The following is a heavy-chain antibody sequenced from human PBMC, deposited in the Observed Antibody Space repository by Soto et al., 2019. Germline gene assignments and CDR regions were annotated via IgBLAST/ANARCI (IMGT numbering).Heavy chain of an antibody. D-gene: IGHD2-2*01. CDR3: ARVTSVTSPSDY. Sequence: QLQLQESGPGLVKPSETLSLTCTVSGGSISSSSYYWGWIRQPPGKGLESIGSIYYSGSTYYNPSLESQDTLCAATAQNQFSLKLSSVTAADTAVYYCARVTSVTSPSDYWGQGTLVTVSS. V-gene: IGHV4-39*01. CDR1: GGSISSSSYY. CDR2: IYYSGST. J-gene: IGHJ4*02.